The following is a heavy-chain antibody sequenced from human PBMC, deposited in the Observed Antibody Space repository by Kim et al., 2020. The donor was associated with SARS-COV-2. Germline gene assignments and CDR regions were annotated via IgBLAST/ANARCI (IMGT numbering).Heavy chain of an antibody. CDR3: AKLFRGYSYGGGI. J-gene: IGHJ3*02. D-gene: IGHD5-18*01. V-gene: IGHV3-23*01. Sequence: YADSVKGRFTISRDNSKNTLYLQMNSLRAEDTAVYYCAKLFRGYSYGGGIWGQGTMVTVSS.